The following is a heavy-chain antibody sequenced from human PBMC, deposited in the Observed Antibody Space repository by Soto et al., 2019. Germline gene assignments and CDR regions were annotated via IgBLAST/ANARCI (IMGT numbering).Heavy chain of an antibody. D-gene: IGHD6-19*01. CDR2: AYHNGLT. V-gene: IGHV4-4*02. CDR3: ARDAAVPGESDRFDY. CDR1: GDSVTSNVW. J-gene: IGHJ4*02. Sequence: SETLSLTCAVSGDSVTSNVWWSCVRQPPGKGLEWIGEAYHNGLTDYNPSLKSRVTMSVDTSKNEFSLKLTSLTAADTAIYYCARDAAVPGESDRFDYWGQGTLVPVSS.